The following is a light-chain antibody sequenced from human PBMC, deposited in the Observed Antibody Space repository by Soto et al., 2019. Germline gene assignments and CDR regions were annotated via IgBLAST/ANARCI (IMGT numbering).Light chain of an antibody. V-gene: IGLV4-69*01. CDR3: QTWGTGIQV. J-gene: IGLJ2*01. CDR2: LNSDGSH. Sequence: QSVLTQSPSALASLGPSAKSTCLLSSGHSSYAIAWHQQQPERGPRYLMKLNSDGSHSKGDGIPDRFSGSSSGAERYLTISSLQSEDEADYYCQTWGTGIQVFGGGTKLTVL. CDR1: SGHSSYA.